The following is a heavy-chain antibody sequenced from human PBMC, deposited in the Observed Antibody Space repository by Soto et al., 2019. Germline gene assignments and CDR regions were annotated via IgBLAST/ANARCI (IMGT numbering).Heavy chain of an antibody. CDR3: AGVVWFRGMDV. CDR1: GDSVSSSSAA. Sequence: PSQNLSLTCDISGDSVSSSSAAWNWIRQSPSRGLEWLGRTYYRSKWIHEYTVSMESRITINPDTSKNQFSLHIYSVTPEDTAVYYCAGVVWFRGMDVWGQGTPVTVSS. CDR2: TYYRSKWIH. J-gene: IGHJ6*02. D-gene: IGHD3-16*01. V-gene: IGHV6-1*01.